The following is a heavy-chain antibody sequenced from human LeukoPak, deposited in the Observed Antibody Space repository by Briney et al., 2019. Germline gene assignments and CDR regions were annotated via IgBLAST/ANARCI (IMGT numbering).Heavy chain of an antibody. CDR3: LFSGYYDSSGYSGY. CDR2: IRYDGSNK. D-gene: IGHD3-22*01. Sequence: GGSLRLSCAASGFTFSSYGMHWVRQAPGKGLEWVACIRYDGSNKYYADSVKGRFTISRDNSKNTLYLQMNSLRAEDTAVYYCLFSGYYDSSGYSGYWGQGTLVTVSS. CDR1: GFTFSSYG. J-gene: IGHJ4*02. V-gene: IGHV3-30*02.